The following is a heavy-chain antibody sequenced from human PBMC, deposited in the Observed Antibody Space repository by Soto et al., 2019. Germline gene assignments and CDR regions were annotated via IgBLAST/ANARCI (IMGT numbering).Heavy chain of an antibody. Sequence: GASVKVSCKASGGTFSSYAISWVRQAPGQGLEWMGGIIPIFGTANYAQKFQGRVTITADESTSTAYMELSSLRSEDTAVYYCARDRGVVGATKFDPWGQGTLVTVSS. CDR1: GGTFSSYA. CDR2: IIPIFGTA. V-gene: IGHV1-69*13. D-gene: IGHD1-26*01. J-gene: IGHJ5*02. CDR3: ARDRGVVGATKFDP.